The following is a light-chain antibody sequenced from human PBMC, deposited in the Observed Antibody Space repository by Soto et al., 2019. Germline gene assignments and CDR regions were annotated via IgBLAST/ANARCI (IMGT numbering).Light chain of an antibody. CDR1: QSIGDW. J-gene: IGKJ1*01. Sequence: DIQMTQSPSTLSASVGDRVSITCRASQSIGDWLAWYQQKPGKAPKLLIYKASNLQSGVPSRFSGIGSGTDFTLTISSLQPDDFATYYCQHYDSYSPTWTFGQGTKVDIK. CDR2: KAS. V-gene: IGKV1-5*03. CDR3: QHYDSYSPTWT.